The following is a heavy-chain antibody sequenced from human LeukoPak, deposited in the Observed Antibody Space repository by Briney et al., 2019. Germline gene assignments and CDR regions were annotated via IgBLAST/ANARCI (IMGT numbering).Heavy chain of an antibody. CDR1: GFTVSSNY. V-gene: IGHV3-53*04. CDR3: ARVIWLAVVPGPWFDP. Sequence: PGGSLRLSCAASGFTVSSNYMSWVRQAPGKGLEWVSVIYSGGSTYYADSVKGRFTISRHNSKNTLYLQMNSLRAEDTAVYYCARVIWLAVVPGPWFDPWGQGTLVTVSS. J-gene: IGHJ5*02. CDR2: IYSGGST. D-gene: IGHD6-19*01.